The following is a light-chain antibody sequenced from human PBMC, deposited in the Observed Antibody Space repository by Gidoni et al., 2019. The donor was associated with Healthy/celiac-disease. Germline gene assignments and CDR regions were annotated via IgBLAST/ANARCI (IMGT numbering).Light chain of an antibody. CDR3: HQSSSLPWT. V-gene: IGKV6-21*01. J-gene: IGKJ1*01. CDR1: QSIGSS. Sequence: EIVLTKAPDFQSVTPKEEVPITCRASQSIGSSLHWYQQKPDQAPKLLIKYASQSFSGVPSRFSGSGSGTDFTLTSISLEAEDAATYYCHQSSSLPWTFGQGTKVEIK. CDR2: YAS.